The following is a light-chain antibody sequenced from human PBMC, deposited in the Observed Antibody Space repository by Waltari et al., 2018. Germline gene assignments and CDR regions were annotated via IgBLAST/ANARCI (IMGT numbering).Light chain of an antibody. V-gene: IGLV1-40*01. CDR2: GNS. J-gene: IGLJ2*01. Sequence: QSVLTQPPSVSGAPGQRVTISCTGSSSTTGAGYDVHWYQQLPGTAPKPLIYGNSNRPSGVPDRFSGSKSGTSASLAITGLQAEDEADYYCQSYDSSLSEVVFGGGTKLTVL. CDR1: SSTTGAGYD. CDR3: QSYDSSLSEVV.